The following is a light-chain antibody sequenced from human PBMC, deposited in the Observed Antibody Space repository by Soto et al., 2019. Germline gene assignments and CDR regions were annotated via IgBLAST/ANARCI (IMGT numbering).Light chain of an antibody. Sequence: EIVMTQSPATLSVSPGEGVTLSCRASQSIGSNLAWYLQKPGQAPRLLIYGASARATGIPARFSGSGSGTEFTLTISTLQSEDFAVYHCQQYHSWPITFGGGTKVDIK. CDR1: QSIGSN. V-gene: IGKV3-15*01. CDR2: GAS. J-gene: IGKJ4*01. CDR3: QQYHSWPIT.